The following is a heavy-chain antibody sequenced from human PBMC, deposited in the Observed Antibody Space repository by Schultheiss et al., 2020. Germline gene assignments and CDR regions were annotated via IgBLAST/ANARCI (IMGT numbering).Heavy chain of an antibody. Sequence: SETLSLTCTVSGGSISSYYWSWIRQPPGKGLEWIGYIYYSGSTNYNPSLKSRVTISVDTSKNQFSLKLSSVTAADTAVYYCARSRRGTSGFYFFGYWGQGTLVTVSS. CDR1: GGSISSYY. CDR2: IYYSGST. CDR3: ARSRRGTSGFYFFGY. J-gene: IGHJ4*02. D-gene: IGHD3-22*01. V-gene: IGHV4-59*12.